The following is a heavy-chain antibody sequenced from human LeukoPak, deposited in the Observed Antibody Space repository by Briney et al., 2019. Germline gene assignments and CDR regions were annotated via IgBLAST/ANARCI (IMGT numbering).Heavy chain of an antibody. J-gene: IGHJ4*02. Sequence: PGGSLRLSCAASRFTFSNYGMHWVRQAPGKGLEWVAVTSSDLNVKLYADSVKGRFTISRDNSRSTLYLQMNSLRPEDTAIYYCAREGYYGSGSPPSLYFDYWGQGTLVTVSS. CDR3: AREGYYGSGSPPSLYFDY. V-gene: IGHV3-30*03. D-gene: IGHD3-10*01. CDR2: TSSDLNVK. CDR1: RFTFSNYG.